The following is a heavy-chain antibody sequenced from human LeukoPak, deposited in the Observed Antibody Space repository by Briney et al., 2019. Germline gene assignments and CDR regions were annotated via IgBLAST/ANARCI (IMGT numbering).Heavy chain of an antibody. D-gene: IGHD6-19*01. CDR3: ARLYSTGCYGGPDY. J-gene: IGHJ4*02. CDR2: IKEDGSET. Sequence: QPGGSLRLSCAASGFTFSNAWMSWVRQAPGKGLEWEANIKEDGSETYYVDSLKGRFTISRDNARNSLYLQMSSLRGEDTAVYFCARLYSTGCYGGPDYWGQGTLVAVSS. CDR1: GFTFSNAW. V-gene: IGHV3-7*01.